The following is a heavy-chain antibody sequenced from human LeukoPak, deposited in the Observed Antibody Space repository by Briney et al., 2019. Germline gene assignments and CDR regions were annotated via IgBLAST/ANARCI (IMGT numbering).Heavy chain of an antibody. CDR3: ARGRLNYFDY. V-gene: IGHV3-30-3*01. D-gene: IGHD4/OR15-4a*01. CDR2: ISYDGSNK. J-gene: IGHJ4*02. Sequence: PGGSLRLPCAASGFTFSSYAMHWVRQAPGKGLEWVAVISYDGSNKYYADSVKGRFTISRDNSKNTLYLQMNSLRAEDTAVYYCARGRLNYFDYWGQGTLVTVSS. CDR1: GFTFSSYA.